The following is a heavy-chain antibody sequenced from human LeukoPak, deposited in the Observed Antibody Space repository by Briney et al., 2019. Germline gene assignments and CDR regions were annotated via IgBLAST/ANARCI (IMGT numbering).Heavy chain of an antibody. CDR2: ISGSGGST. Sequence: GGSLRLSCAASGFTFSSFAMSWVRQAPGKGLDWVSAISGSGGSTYYADSVKGRFTISRDNSKNTLYLQMNSLRAEDTAVYYCAKDLGQWELLTIGYWGQGTLVTVSS. D-gene: IGHD1-26*01. J-gene: IGHJ4*02. CDR1: GFTFSSFA. V-gene: IGHV3-23*01. CDR3: AKDLGQWELLTIGY.